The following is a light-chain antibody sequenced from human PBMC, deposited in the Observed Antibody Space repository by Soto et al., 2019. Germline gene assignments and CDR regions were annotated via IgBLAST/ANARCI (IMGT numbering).Light chain of an antibody. CDR2: GAS. Sequence: EIVMTQSPATLSVSPGERATLSCRASQSVSSNLAWYQQKPGQAPRLLIYGASTRATGIPARFSGSGSGTEFTLTISSLQSEDFACYYCQQYNNWPLYTFGQGTKLEIK. V-gene: IGKV3-15*01. CDR1: QSVSSN. CDR3: QQYNNWPLYT. J-gene: IGKJ2*01.